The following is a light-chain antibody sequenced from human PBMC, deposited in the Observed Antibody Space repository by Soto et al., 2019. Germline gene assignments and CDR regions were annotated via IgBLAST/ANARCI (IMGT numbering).Light chain of an antibody. Sequence: QSVLTQPASVSGSPGQSITISCTGTSSDVGGYNYVSWYQQHPGKAPKLMIYEVSNRPSGISDRFSGSKSGNTASLTISGLQADDEADYYCSSYISSGVVFGGGTQLTVL. J-gene: IGLJ2*01. V-gene: IGLV2-14*01. CDR2: EVS. CDR1: SSDVGGYNY. CDR3: SSYISSGVV.